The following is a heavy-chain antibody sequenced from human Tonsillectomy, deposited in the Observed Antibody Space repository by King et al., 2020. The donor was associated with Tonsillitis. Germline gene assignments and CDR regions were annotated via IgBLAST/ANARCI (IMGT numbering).Heavy chain of an antibody. CDR1: GGSFSGYY. J-gene: IGHJ6*03. V-gene: IGHV4-34*01. Sequence: VQLQQWGAGLLKPSETLSLTCGVSGGSFSGYYWSWIRQPPGKGLEWIGEINHSGSTNYNPSLKSRVTISVDTSKNQFSLRLSSVTAADTAVYYCARLGYSYGWYYMDVWGKGTTVTVSS. D-gene: IGHD5-18*01. CDR2: INHSGST. CDR3: ARLGYSYGWYYMDV.